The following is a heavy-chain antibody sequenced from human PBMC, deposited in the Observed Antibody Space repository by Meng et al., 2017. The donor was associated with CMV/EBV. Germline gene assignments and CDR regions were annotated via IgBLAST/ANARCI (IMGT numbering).Heavy chain of an antibody. CDR1: GGPISSGDYS. V-gene: IGHV4-30-4*08. J-gene: IGHJ4*02. Sequence: RLQGSGPGLRTPSHTLPLTVTGSGGPISSGDYSGSWIRQPPGKGLEWIGYIYYSGSTYYNPSLKSRVTISVDTSKNQFSLKLSSVTAADTAVYYCAREGDNPFDYWGQGTLVTVSS. CDR2: IYYSGST. CDR3: AREGDNPFDY. D-gene: IGHD2-21*02.